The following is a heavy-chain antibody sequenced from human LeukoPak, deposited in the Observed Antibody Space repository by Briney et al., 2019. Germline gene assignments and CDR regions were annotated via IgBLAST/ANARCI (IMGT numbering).Heavy chain of an antibody. Sequence: GESLKFSCSGSGYSFSTNWIAWVRQMPGKGLEWMGSIYPGDSDTRYNPSYQGQVIISAHKSFSTAYLQWSSLKPSDTAIYYCARPPTYNSNRDLFEYWGRGTLVTVSS. D-gene: IGHD1/OR15-1a*01. CDR3: ARPPTYNSNRDLFEY. V-gene: IGHV5-51*01. J-gene: IGHJ4*02. CDR2: IYPGDSDT. CDR1: GYSFSTNW.